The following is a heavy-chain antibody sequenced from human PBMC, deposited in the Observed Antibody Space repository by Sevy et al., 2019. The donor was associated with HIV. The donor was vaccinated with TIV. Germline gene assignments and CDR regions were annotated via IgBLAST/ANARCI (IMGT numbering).Heavy chain of an antibody. Sequence: GGSPRLSCAASGFTFSSYAMSWVRQAPGKGLEWVSAISGSGYLTYYTDSVKGRFTISRDNSKNTLYLQMNSLRAEDTAVYYCAKEGGGYYYDSSGLFDYWGQGTLVTVSS. CDR2: ISGSGYLT. D-gene: IGHD3-22*01. V-gene: IGHV3-23*01. CDR3: AKEGGGYYYDSSGLFDY. CDR1: GFTFSSYA. J-gene: IGHJ4*02.